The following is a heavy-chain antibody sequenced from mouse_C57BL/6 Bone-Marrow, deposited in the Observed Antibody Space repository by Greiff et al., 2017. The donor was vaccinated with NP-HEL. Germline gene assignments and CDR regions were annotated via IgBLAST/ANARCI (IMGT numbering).Heavy chain of an antibody. Sequence: EVQRVESRGGLVKPGGSLKLSCAASGFTFSDYGMHWVRQAPEKGLEWVAYISSGSSTIYYADTVKGRFTISRDNAKNTLFLQMTSLRSEDTAMYYCVLTGSFAYWGQGTLVTVSA. CDR3: VLTGSFAY. CDR2: ISSGSSTI. J-gene: IGHJ3*01. CDR1: GFTFSDYG. V-gene: IGHV5-17*01. D-gene: IGHD4-1*01.